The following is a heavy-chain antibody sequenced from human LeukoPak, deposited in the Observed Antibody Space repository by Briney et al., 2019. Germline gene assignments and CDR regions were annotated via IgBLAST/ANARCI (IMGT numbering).Heavy chain of an antibody. V-gene: IGHV4-61*02. J-gene: IGHJ4*02. CDR3: ARGPTTVTRAFDY. D-gene: IGHD4-17*01. CDR2: IYTSGNT. Sequence: PSQTLSLTCTVSGNSISSGDNYWSWIRQPAGKGLEWIGRIYTSGNTNYNPSLKSRVTMSVDTSKNQFSLKLSSVTAADTAVYYCARGPTTVTRAFDYWGQGTLVTVSS. CDR1: GNSISSGDNY.